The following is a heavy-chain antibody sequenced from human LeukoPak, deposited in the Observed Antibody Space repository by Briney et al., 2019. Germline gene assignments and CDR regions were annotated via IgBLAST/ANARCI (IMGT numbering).Heavy chain of an antibody. CDR3: ATTSDMLSSGSDAFDI. D-gene: IGHD3-22*01. Sequence: GASVKVSCKVSGYTITELSMHWVRQAPGKGLESMGGFDPEDGETIYAQKFQGRVTMTEDTSTDTAYMELSSLRSEDTAVYYCATTSDMLSSGSDAFDIWGQGTMITVSS. J-gene: IGHJ3*02. CDR2: FDPEDGET. V-gene: IGHV1-24*01. CDR1: GYTITELS.